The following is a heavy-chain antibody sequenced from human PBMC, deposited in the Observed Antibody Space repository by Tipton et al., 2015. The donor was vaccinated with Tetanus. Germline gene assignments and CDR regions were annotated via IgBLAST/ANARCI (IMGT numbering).Heavy chain of an antibody. CDR2: ISYDGSNK. D-gene: IGHD3-9*01. Sequence: SLRLSCAASGFTFSSYGMHWVRQAPGKGLEWVAVISYDGSNKYYADSVKGRFTISRDNSKNTLYLQMNSLRAEDTAVYYCAKSRITRLDAFDIWGQGTMGTVPS. V-gene: IGHV3-30*18. CDR1: GFTFSSYG. J-gene: IGHJ3*02. CDR3: AKSRITRLDAFDI.